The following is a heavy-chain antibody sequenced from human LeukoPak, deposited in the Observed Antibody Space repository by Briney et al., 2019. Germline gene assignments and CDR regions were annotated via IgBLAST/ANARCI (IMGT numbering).Heavy chain of an antibody. J-gene: IGHJ5*02. CDR2: IYYSGST. Sequence: SETLSLTCTVSGGSISSSSYYWSWIRQPPGKGLEWIGYIYYSGSTYYNPSFKSRVTISVDTSKNQFSLKLSSVTAADTAVYYCARAPVLAFHCGGDCYGSDWFDPWGQGTLVTVSS. V-gene: IGHV4-30-4*08. D-gene: IGHD2-21*01. CDR1: GGSISSSSYY. CDR3: ARAPVLAFHCGGDCYGSDWFDP.